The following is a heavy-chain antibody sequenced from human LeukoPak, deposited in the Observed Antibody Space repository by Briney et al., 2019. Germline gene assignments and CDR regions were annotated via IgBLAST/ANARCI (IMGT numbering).Heavy chain of an antibody. V-gene: IGHV1-46*01. CDR2: INPSGGTT. D-gene: IGHD5-18*01. CDR1: GYSFTGSY. J-gene: IGHJ5*02. Sequence: ASVKVSCKASGYSFTGSYMHWVRQAPGQGLEWMGIINPSGGTTNYAQKVQGRVTMTRDTSTSTAYMDLSSLRSEDTAVYYCARRASYAFFTWGQGALVTVSS. CDR3: ARRASYAFFT.